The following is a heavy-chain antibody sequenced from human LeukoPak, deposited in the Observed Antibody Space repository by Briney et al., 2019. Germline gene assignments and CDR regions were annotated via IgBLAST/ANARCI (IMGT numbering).Heavy chain of an antibody. Sequence: GESLKISCQASGYSFVSYWIGWVRQVPGKGLEWMGVVYPGDSDFRYLPSFQGQVTISADRSISAAYLQWNNLKASDSGIYYCVRRAGRRDGYNYADYWGQGTLVTVSS. J-gene: IGHJ4*02. V-gene: IGHV5-51*01. CDR3: VRRAGRRDGYNYADY. D-gene: IGHD5-24*01. CDR1: GYSFVSYW. CDR2: VYPGDSDF.